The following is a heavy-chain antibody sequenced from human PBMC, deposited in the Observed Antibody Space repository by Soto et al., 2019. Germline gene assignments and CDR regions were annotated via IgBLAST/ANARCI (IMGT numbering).Heavy chain of an antibody. J-gene: IGHJ6*02. CDR1: GFTFTSAA. CDR2: IVVGSGNT. Sequence: SVKVSCKASGFTFTSAAVQWVRQARGQRLEWIGWIVVGSGNTNYAQKFQERVTITRDMSTSTAYMELSSLRSEDTAVYYCAAHNTYYDFWSGWFMDVWGQGTTVTVSS. D-gene: IGHD3-3*01. V-gene: IGHV1-58*01. CDR3: AAHNTYYDFWSGWFMDV.